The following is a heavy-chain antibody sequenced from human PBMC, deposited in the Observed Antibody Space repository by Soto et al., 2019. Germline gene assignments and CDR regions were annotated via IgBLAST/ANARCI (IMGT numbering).Heavy chain of an antibody. CDR1: GFTFDDYG. J-gene: IGHJ4*02. Sequence: GGSLRLSCAASGFTFDDYGMSWVRQAPGKGLEWVSGINWNGGSTGYADSVKGRFTISRDNAKNSLYLQMNSLRAEDTALYYCAREPHYYDSTGGFGYWGQGTLVTVSS. CDR2: INWNGGST. D-gene: IGHD3-22*01. CDR3: AREPHYYDSTGGFGY. V-gene: IGHV3-20*04.